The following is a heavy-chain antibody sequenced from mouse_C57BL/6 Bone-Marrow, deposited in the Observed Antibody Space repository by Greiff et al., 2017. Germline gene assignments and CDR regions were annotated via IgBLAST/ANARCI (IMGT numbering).Heavy chain of an antibody. D-gene: IGHD1-1*01. CDR2: INSDGGST. J-gene: IGHJ4*01. Sequence: VQLQQSGGGLVQPGESLKLSCESNEYEFPSHDMSWVRKTPEKRLELVAAINSDGGSTYYPDTMERRFIISRDNTKKTLYLQMSSLRSEDTALYYCARQDYGSYAMDYWGQGTSVTVSS. CDR3: ARQDYGSYAMDY. V-gene: IGHV5-2*01. CDR1: EYEFPSHD.